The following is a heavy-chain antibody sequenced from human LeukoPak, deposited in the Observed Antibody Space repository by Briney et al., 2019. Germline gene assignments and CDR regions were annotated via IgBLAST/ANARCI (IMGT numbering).Heavy chain of an antibody. Sequence: GGSLRLSCAASGFTFSSYGMNWVRQAPGKGLEWVSYISSSSSTIYYADSVKGRFTISRDNAKNSLYLQMNSLRDEDTAVYYCARDRGELQSLQVPYWGQGTLVTVSS. V-gene: IGHV3-48*02. CDR3: ARDRGELQSLQVPY. J-gene: IGHJ4*02. CDR1: GFTFSSYG. D-gene: IGHD3-10*01. CDR2: ISSSSSTI.